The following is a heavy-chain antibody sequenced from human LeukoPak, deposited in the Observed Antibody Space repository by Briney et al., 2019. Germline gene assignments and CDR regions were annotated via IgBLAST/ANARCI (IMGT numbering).Heavy chain of an antibody. CDR2: IYHSGTTYSGST. V-gene: IGHV4-39*07. CDR1: GASMSNYY. Sequence: PSETLSLTCNVSGASMSNYYWVWIRQPPGKGLEWIGSIYHSGTTYSGSTYYNPSLKSRVTISVDTSKNQFSLKLSSVTAADTAVYYCARDYAAEARGNDYWGQGTLVTVSS. J-gene: IGHJ4*02. D-gene: IGHD6-13*01. CDR3: ARDYAAEARGNDY.